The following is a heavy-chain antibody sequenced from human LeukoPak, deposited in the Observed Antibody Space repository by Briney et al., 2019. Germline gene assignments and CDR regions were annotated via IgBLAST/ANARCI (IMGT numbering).Heavy chain of an antibody. V-gene: IGHV3-21*01. CDR3: ARDLIRTMVRGAHGYDY. CDR1: GFTFSSYS. D-gene: IGHD3-10*01. CDR2: ISSSSSYI. Sequence: KPGGSLRLSCEVSGFTFSSYSMNWVRQAPGKGLEWVSSISSSSSYIYYADSVKGRFTISRDNAKNSLYLQMNSLRAEDTAVYYCARDLIRTMVRGAHGYDYWGQGTLVTVSS. J-gene: IGHJ4*02.